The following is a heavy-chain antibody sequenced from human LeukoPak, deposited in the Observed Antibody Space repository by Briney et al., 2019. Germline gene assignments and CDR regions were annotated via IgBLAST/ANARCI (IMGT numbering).Heavy chain of an antibody. V-gene: IGHV1-46*01. Sequence: ASVKVSCKASGYTFTGYYMHWVRQAPGQGLEWMGIINPSGGSTSYAQKFQGRVTMTRDMSTSTDYMELSSLRSEDTAVYYCARDNSVEDTAWWFDPWGQGTLVTVSS. D-gene: IGHD4-23*01. J-gene: IGHJ5*02. CDR2: INPSGGST. CDR1: GYTFTGYY. CDR3: ARDNSVEDTAWWFDP.